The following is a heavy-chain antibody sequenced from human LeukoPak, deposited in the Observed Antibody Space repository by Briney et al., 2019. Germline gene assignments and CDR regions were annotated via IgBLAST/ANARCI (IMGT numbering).Heavy chain of an antibody. V-gene: IGHV1-46*01. Sequence: ASVKVSCKASGYTFTGYYMHWVRQAPGQGLEWMGIINPSGGSTSYAQKFQGRVTMTRDMSTSTDYMELSSLRSEDTAVYYCARDNSVEDTAWWFDPWGQGTLVTVSS. D-gene: IGHD4-23*01. J-gene: IGHJ5*02. CDR2: INPSGGST. CDR1: GYTFTGYY. CDR3: ARDNSVEDTAWWFDP.